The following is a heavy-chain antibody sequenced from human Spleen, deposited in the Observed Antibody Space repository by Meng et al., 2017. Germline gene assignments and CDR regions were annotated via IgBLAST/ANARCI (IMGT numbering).Heavy chain of an antibody. CDR3: AKIRGWKGPLYYYYYYGMDV. CDR1: GGSISSSSYY. Sequence: SETLSLTCTVSGGSISSSSYYWGWIRQPPGKGLEWIGSIYYSGSTYYNPSLKSRVTISVDTSKNQFSLKLSSVTAADTAVYYCAKIRGWKGPLYYYYYYGMDVWGQGTTVTVSS. D-gene: IGHD3-10*01. V-gene: IGHV4-39*07. J-gene: IGHJ6*02. CDR2: IYYSGST.